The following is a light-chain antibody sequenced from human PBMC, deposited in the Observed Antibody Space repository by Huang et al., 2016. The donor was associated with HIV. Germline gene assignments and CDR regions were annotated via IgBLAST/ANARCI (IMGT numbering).Light chain of an antibody. J-gene: IGKJ1*01. CDR1: QSVASSY. V-gene: IGKV3-20*01. Sequence: ELVLRQSPGTLSLSPGERATLSCRASQSVASSYLAWYQQKPGQNPRLLISGAVNRATDIPDRFGVSGSGTDFTLTISRLEPEDFAVYYCQQYSSSPLTFGQGTKVEMK. CDR3: QQYSSSPLT. CDR2: GAV.